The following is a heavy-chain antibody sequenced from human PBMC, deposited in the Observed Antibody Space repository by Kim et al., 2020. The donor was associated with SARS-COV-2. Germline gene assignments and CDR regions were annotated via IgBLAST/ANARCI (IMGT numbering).Heavy chain of an antibody. CDR3: AREGLTYTRYLDL. V-gene: IGHV3-7*05. CDR2: IKQDGSET. Sequence: GGSLRLSCAASGFTFSIYWMSWVRQPPGKGLEWVANIKQDGSETYYVDSVKGRFTISRDNAKNSLYLQMNSLRVEDTAVYYCAREGLTYTRYLDLWGRGTLVTVSS. J-gene: IGHJ2*01. CDR1: GFTFSIYW. D-gene: IGHD2-21*02.